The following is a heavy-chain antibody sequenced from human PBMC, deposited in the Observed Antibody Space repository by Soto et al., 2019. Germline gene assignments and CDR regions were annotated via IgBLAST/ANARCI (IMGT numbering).Heavy chain of an antibody. V-gene: IGHV1-18*01. CDR1: GYRFTSYD. J-gene: IGHJ2*01. D-gene: IGHD3-3*01. CDR3: ARGPERILSYHYFDL. Sequence: QPQLVQSGAELKKPGASVKVSCKASGYRFTSYDITWVRQAPGQGLEWMGWISPYNGYTNYAQNLQGRVTMTTDTSTSTAYMELRSLRSDDTAVYYCARGPERILSYHYFDLWGRGTLVTVSS. CDR2: ISPYNGYT.